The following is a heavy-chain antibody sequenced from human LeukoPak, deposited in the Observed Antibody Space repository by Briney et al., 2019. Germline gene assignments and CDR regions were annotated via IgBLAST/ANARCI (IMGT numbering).Heavy chain of an antibody. Sequence: SSETLSHTCAVYGGSFSGYYWSWIRQPQGKGLEWIGEINHSGSTNYNPSLKSRVTISVDTSKNQFSLKLSSVTAADTAVYYCARVRRYYYDSSGYYYGRWYFDYWGQGTLVTVSS. CDR3: ARVRRYYYDSSGYYYGRWYFDY. V-gene: IGHV4-34*01. J-gene: IGHJ4*02. CDR2: INHSGST. D-gene: IGHD3-22*01. CDR1: GGSFSGYY.